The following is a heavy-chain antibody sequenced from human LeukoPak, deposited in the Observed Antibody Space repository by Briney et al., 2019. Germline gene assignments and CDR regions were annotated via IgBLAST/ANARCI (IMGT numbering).Heavy chain of an antibody. V-gene: IGHV1-18*01. D-gene: IGHD5-18*01. CDR2: ISAYNGNT. CDR3: AREGTLTAMVTRSYFDY. Sequence: EASVKVSCKASGYTFTSYGISWVRQAPGQGLEWMGWISAYNGNTNYAQKLQGRVTMTTDTSTSTAYMELRSLRSDDTAVYYCAREGTLTAMVTRSYFDYWGQGTLVTVSS. J-gene: IGHJ4*02. CDR1: GYTFTSYG.